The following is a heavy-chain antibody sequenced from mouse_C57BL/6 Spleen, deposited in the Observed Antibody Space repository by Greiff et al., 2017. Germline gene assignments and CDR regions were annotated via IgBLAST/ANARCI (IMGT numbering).Heavy chain of an antibody. Sequence: EVQLQQSGPELVKPGASVKIPCKASGYTFTDYNMDWVKQSHGKSLEWIGDINPNNGGTIYNQKFKGKATLTVDKSSSTAYMELRSLTSEDTAVYYCARPYYDYDSWFAYWGQGTLVTVSA. J-gene: IGHJ3*01. CDR2: INPNNGGT. CDR1: GYTFTDYN. V-gene: IGHV1-18*01. D-gene: IGHD2-4*01. CDR3: ARPYYDYDSWFAY.